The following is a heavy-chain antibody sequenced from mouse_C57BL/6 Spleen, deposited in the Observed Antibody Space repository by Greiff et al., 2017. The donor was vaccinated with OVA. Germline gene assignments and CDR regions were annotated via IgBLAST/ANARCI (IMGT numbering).Heavy chain of an antibody. CDR1: GYTFTEYT. CDR2: FYPGSGSI. J-gene: IGHJ1*03. D-gene: IGHD1-1*01. CDR3: ARHFNYYGSRGWYFDV. V-gene: IGHV1-62-2*01. Sequence: QVQLQQSGAELVKPGASVKLSCKASGYTFTEYTIHWVKQRSGQGLEWIGWFYPGSGSIKYNEKFKDKATLTADKSSSTVYLELSRLTSEDSAVYFCARHFNYYGSRGWYFDVWGTGTTVTVSS.